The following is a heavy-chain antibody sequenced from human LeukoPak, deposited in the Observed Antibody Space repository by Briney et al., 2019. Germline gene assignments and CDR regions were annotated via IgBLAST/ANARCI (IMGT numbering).Heavy chain of an antibody. Sequence: PSETLSLTCTVSGGSISSYYWSWIRQPPGKGLEWIGYIYYSGSTNYNPSLKSRVTISVDTSKNQFSLKLSSVTAADTAVYYCARGSYGPLPDAFDIWGQGTMVTVSS. CDR1: GGSISSYY. V-gene: IGHV4-59*01. J-gene: IGHJ3*02. D-gene: IGHD5-18*01. CDR3: ARGSYGPLPDAFDI. CDR2: IYYSGST.